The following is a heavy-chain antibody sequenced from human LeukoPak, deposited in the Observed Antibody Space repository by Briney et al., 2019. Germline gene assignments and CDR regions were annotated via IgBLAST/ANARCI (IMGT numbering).Heavy chain of an antibody. CDR2: ISGSGGST. CDR3: AKSGARIAVAGYFDY. CDR1: GFTFSSYA. V-gene: IGHV3-23*01. D-gene: IGHD6-19*01. J-gene: IGHJ4*02. Sequence: GGSLRLSGAASGFTFSSYAMSWVRQAPGKGLEWVSAISGSGGSTYYADSVKGRFTISRDNSKNTLYLQMNSLRAEDTAVYYCAKSGARIAVAGYFDYWGQGTLVTVSS.